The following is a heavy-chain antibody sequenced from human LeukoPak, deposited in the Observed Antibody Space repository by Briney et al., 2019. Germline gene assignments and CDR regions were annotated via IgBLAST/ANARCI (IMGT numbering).Heavy chain of an antibody. V-gene: IGHV3-23*01. CDR3: AKDDNYYDSSGYYRV. D-gene: IGHD3-22*01. CDR1: GFIFSSYA. J-gene: IGHJ4*02. Sequence: GGSLRLSCAASGFIFSSYAMSWVRQAPGKGLEWVSAISGSGGSTYYADSVKGRFTISRDNSKNTLYLQMNSLRAEDTAVYYCAKDDNYYDSSGYYRVWGQGTLVTVSS. CDR2: ISGSGGST.